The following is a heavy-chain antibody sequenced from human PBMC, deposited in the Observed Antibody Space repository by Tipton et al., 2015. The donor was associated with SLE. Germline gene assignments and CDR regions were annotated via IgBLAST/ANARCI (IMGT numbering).Heavy chain of an antibody. CDR2: IKQDESEK. J-gene: IGHJ4*02. CDR1: GFTFNSYW. D-gene: IGHD2-8*02. CDR3: ALGGVRDCDY. Sequence: GSLRLSCAASGFTFNSYWMSWVRQTPGKGLEWVAHIKQDESEKYYVDSLKGRFTISRDNAKSSLYLQMNSLRAEDTAVYYCALGGVRDCDYWGQGTLVTVSS. V-gene: IGHV3-7*01.